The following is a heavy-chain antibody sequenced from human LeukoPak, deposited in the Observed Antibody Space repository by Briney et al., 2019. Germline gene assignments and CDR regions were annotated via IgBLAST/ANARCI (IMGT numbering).Heavy chain of an antibody. CDR2: IIPIFGTT. V-gene: IGHV1-69*13. Sequence: ASVKVSCKTSGDTFSTYATSWVRQAPGQGLEWMGGIIPIFGTTDYTQKFHDRVTFTADESTSTAYMELSSLTSEDTAVYYCARAIVGARYFGQWGQGTLVTVSS. J-gene: IGHJ4*02. CDR1: GDTFSTYA. D-gene: IGHD3-10*01. CDR3: ARAIVGARYFGQ.